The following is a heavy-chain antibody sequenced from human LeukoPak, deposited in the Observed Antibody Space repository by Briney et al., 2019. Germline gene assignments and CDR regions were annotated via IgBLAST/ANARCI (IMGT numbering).Heavy chain of an antibody. CDR3: ARVRVVPASYDAFDI. J-gene: IGHJ3*02. Sequence: SETLSLTCAVSGGSISSGGYSWSWIRQPPGKGLEWIGYIYHSGSTYYNPSLKSRVTISVDRSKNQFSLKLSSVTAADTAVYYCARVRVVPASYDAFDIWGQGTMVTVSS. CDR1: GGSISSGGYS. D-gene: IGHD2-2*01. V-gene: IGHV4-30-2*01. CDR2: IYHSGST.